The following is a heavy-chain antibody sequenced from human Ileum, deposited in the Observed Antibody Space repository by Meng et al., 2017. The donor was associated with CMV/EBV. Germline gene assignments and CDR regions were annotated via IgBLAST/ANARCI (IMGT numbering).Heavy chain of an antibody. Sequence: ASVKVSCKASRYTFSNSDIKWVRQATGQGLEWMGWMNPNSGNTGYAQKFQGRVTMTRNTSISTAYMELSSLRSEDTAVYYCARVSRVCSSTSCYIRYYFDYWGQGTLVTVSS. V-gene: IGHV1-8*01. CDR3: ARVSRVCSSTSCYIRYYFDY. J-gene: IGHJ4*01. CDR1: RYTFSNSD. CDR2: MNPNSGNT. D-gene: IGHD2-2*02.